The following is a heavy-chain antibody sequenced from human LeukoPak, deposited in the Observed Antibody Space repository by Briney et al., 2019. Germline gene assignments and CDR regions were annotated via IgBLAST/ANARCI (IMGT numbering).Heavy chain of an antibody. V-gene: IGHV4-61*02. J-gene: IGHJ4*02. CDR1: GGSISSGSYY. Sequence: PSETLSLTCTVSGGSISSGSYYWSWIRQPAGTGLEWIGRIYTSGSTNYNPSLKSRVTISVDTSKNQFSLKLSSVTAADTAVYYCASTSAYYYDSSGYYYHFDYWGQGTLVTVSS. D-gene: IGHD3-22*01. CDR2: IYTSGST. CDR3: ASTSAYYYDSSGYYYHFDY.